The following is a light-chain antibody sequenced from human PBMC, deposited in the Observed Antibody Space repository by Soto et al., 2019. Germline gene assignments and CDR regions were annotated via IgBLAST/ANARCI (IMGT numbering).Light chain of an antibody. J-gene: IGKJ4*01. CDR3: QQLNDDPT. CDR2: AAS. V-gene: IGKV1-9*01. Sequence: DIQLTQSPSFLSASVGDRVTITCRASQDINNFLAWYQQKPGKGPKLLIYAASTLQSGVPSRFSGRGSGTDFTLTIASLQPGDFATFYCQQLNDDPTFGGGTKVEIK. CDR1: QDINNF.